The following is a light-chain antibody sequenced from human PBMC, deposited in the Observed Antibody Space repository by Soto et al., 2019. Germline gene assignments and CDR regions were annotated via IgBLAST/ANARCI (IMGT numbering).Light chain of an antibody. Sequence: DIQMTQSPSTLSASVGDRITITCRASQSIRSWLAWYQQKPEKAPTLLIYDASILESGVPSRFSGSGSGTEFTLTISSLHPDDFATYYCQHHNEYSSTFGPGTKVDIK. J-gene: IGKJ3*01. CDR2: DAS. CDR1: QSIRSW. V-gene: IGKV1-5*01. CDR3: QHHNEYSST.